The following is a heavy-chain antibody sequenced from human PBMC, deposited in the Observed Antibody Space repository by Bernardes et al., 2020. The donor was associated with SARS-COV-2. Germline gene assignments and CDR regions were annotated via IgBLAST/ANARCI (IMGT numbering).Heavy chain of an antibody. V-gene: IGHV4-59*01. CDR2: IYYNGST. CDR1: GDSMSFDY. J-gene: IGHJ5*02. Sequence: SETLSLTCSVSGDSMSFDYWTWIRQPPGKGLEWIGYIYYNGSTNFNPSLKSRVAISVELSKNQFSLRLSSLTAADTAVYYCARLGGGLPPLYNWFDPWGQGTLVTVSS. CDR3: ARLGGGLPPLYNWFDP. D-gene: IGHD1-26*01.